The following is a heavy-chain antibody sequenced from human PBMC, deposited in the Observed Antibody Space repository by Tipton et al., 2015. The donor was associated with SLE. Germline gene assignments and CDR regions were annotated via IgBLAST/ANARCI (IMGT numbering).Heavy chain of an antibody. V-gene: IGHV4-61*02. Sequence: LRLSCTASGASINSGNYYWTWIRQPAGKGLEWIGRIFTSGSTNYDRSLKSRATISLDTSKNQFSLNLTSVTAADTAFYYCASPPSPGFGPSPGSWGQGTFVTVSS. CDR1: GASINSGNYY. D-gene: IGHD3-16*01. CDR3: ASPPSPGFGPSPGS. J-gene: IGHJ5*02. CDR2: IFTSGST.